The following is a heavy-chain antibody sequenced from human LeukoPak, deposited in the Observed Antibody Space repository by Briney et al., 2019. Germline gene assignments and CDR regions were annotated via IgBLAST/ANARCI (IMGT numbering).Heavy chain of an antibody. CDR3: ARDHPQKASNYYYYGMDV. J-gene: IGHJ6*02. V-gene: IGHV4-30-4*01. D-gene: IGHD2/OR15-2a*01. Sequence: PSQILSLTCTVSGGSISSGDYYWSWIRQPPGKGLEWIGYIYYSGSTYYNPSLKSRVTISVDTSKNQFSLKLSSVTAADTAVYYCARDHPQKASNYYYYGMDVWGQGTTVTVSS. CDR1: GGSISSGDYY. CDR2: IYYSGST.